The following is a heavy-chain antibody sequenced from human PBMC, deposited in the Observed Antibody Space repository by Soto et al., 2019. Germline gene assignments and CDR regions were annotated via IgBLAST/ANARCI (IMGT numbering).Heavy chain of an antibody. CDR3: AKNLGYCSGGSCPRPMDV. D-gene: IGHD2-15*01. CDR1: GGSFSGYY. J-gene: IGHJ6*04. Sequence: SETLSLTCAVYGGSFSGYYWSWIRQPPGKGLEWIGEINHSGSTNYNPSLKSRVTISVDTSRNQFSLKLSSVTAADTAVYYCAKNLGYCSGGSCPRPMDVWGKGTTVTVSS. CDR2: INHSGST. V-gene: IGHV4-34*01.